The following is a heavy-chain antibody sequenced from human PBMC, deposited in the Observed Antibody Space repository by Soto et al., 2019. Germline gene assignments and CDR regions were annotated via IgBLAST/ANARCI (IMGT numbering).Heavy chain of an antibody. Sequence: SGTQSHMYAVYGYSISSSTWLAWFRQPPGKGLEWIGYIYYSGSTYYNPSLKSRVTTSVDTSKNQFSLKLSSVTAVDTAVYYCARKNGVLDAFDIWGQGTMVTVS. D-gene: IGHD4-17*01. CDR1: GYSISSSTW. J-gene: IGHJ3*02. V-gene: IGHV4-28*01. CDR3: ARKNGVLDAFDI. CDR2: IYYSGST.